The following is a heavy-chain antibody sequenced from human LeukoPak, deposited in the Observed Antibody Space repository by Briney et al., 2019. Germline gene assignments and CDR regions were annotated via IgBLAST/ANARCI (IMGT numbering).Heavy chain of an antibody. CDR2: IYTSGST. Sequence: AETLSLTCTVSGVAISSYYWRWIQQPAGKGLEWLGRIYTSGSTNYNPCLESRVTMSVDTSKSQCSLKLSSVTAADTAVYYCARHLITMVRGVGQNCFDPWGQGTLVTVSS. V-gene: IGHV4-4*07. CDR3: ARHLITMVRGVGQNCFDP. D-gene: IGHD3-10*01. J-gene: IGHJ5*02. CDR1: GVAISSYY.